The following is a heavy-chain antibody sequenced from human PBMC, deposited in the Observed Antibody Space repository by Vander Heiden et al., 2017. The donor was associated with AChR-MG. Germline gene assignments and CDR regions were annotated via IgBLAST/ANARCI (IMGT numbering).Heavy chain of an antibody. CDR3: ARDGPRAYNDLDY. CDR1: GCTFSSHW. J-gene: IGHJ4*02. D-gene: IGHD1-1*01. Sequence: EVQLVESGGGLVQPGGSLRLPCAASGCTFSSHWMSWVRQAPGKRLEWVGNIKPDGSDSYHVDSVKGRFTISRDNAKKLVYLQMNSLRAEDTAVYYCARDGPRAYNDLDYWGQGTLVTVSS. CDR2: IKPDGSDS. V-gene: IGHV3-7*01.